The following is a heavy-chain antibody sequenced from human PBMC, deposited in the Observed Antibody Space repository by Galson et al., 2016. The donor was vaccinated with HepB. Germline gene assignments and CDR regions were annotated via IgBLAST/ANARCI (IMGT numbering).Heavy chain of an antibody. Sequence: SLRLSCAASGFTFVSYSMNWVRQAPGKGLEWVSFISSSGRYIYYADSVEGRFTISRDNGRKSVYLQMSSLRAEDTGVYYCARYTVAVPGANDGGQLDLWGQGTMVTVSS. CDR3: ARYTVAVPGANDGGQLDL. CDR1: GFTFVSYS. J-gene: IGHJ3*01. V-gene: IGHV3-21*01. D-gene: IGHD2-2*01. CDR2: ISSSGRYI.